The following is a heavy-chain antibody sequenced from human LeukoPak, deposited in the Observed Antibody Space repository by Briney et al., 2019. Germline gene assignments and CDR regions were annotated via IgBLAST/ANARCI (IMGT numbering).Heavy chain of an antibody. J-gene: IGHJ3*01. CDR3: ARDGAYSASNF. V-gene: IGHV3-11*01. CDR2: VSNSGSSI. D-gene: IGHD6-13*01. Sequence: GGSLRLSCAASGFTFSDEYMSWIRQAPGKGLEWISCVSNSGSSIYYADSVKGRFSISRDNVKNSLYLQMNSLRVEDTAVYYRARDGAYSASNFWGQGTMVAVSS. CDR1: GFTFSDEY.